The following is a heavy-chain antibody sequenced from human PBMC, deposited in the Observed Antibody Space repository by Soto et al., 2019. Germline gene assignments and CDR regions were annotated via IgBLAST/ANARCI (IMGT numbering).Heavy chain of an antibody. J-gene: IGHJ5*02. Sequence: QVQLVQSGAEVKKPGASVKVSCKASGYTFTSYGISWVRQAPGQVLAWMGWISADNGKTNYAQKLQGRVTMNTDTATITAYRELRSLRADDSAVYYCARPWYYYDSSGYYRAEWFDPWGQGTLVTVSS. CDR1: GYTFTSYG. D-gene: IGHD3-22*01. V-gene: IGHV1-18*01. CDR3: ARPWYYYDSSGYYRAEWFDP. CDR2: ISADNGKT.